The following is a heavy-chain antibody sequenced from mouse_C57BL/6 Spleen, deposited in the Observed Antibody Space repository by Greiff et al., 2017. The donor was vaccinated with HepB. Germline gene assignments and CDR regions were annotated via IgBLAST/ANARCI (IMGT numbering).Heavy chain of an antibody. CDR2: IDPEDGET. Sequence: VQLQQSGAELVKPGASVKLSCTASGFNIKDYYMHWVKQRTEQGLEWIGRIDPEDGETKYAPKFQGKATITADTSSNTADLQLSSLTSEDTAVYYCARGGAMDYWGQGTSVTVSS. CDR1: GFNIKDYY. CDR3: ARGGAMDY. V-gene: IGHV14-2*01. J-gene: IGHJ4*01.